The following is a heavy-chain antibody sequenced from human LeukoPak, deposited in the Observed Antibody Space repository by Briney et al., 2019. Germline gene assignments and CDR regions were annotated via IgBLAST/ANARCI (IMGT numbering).Heavy chain of an antibody. J-gene: IGHJ4*02. CDR3: ARGRSPGEYSYGLGY. V-gene: IGHV4-59*01. D-gene: IGHD5-18*01. Sequence: PSETLSLTCTVSGGSISSYYWSWIRQPPGKGLEWIGYIYYSGTTNYNPSLKSRVTISVDTSKNQFSLKLSSVTAADTAVYYCARGRSPGEYSYGLGYWGQGTLVTVSS. CDR2: IYYSGTT. CDR1: GGSISSYY.